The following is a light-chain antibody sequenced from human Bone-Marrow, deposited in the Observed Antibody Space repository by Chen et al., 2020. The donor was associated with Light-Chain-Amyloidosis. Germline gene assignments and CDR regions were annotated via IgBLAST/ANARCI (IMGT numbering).Light chain of an antibody. V-gene: IGLV2-14*01. CDR1: SSDVGGDKH. Sequence: QSSLTQPASVSGPPVQSITISSTGTSSDVGGDKHVSWYQQHPDKAPKLMIYEVTNRPSCVPDRFSGSKSDNTASLTISVIQTEDEADYFCSSYTITNTLVFGSGTRVTVL. CDR2: EVT. J-gene: IGLJ1*01. CDR3: SSYTITNTLV.